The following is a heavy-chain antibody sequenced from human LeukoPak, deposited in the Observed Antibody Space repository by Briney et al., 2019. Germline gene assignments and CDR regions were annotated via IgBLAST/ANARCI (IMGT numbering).Heavy chain of an antibody. J-gene: IGHJ4*02. CDR2: IKSDGSTT. CDR3: ARVVDTHFDY. D-gene: IGHD5-18*01. Sequence: GGSLRLSCAASGFTFSSYWMHWVRQAPGKGLVWVSRIKSDGSTTTYAGSVKGRFTISRDNAKNTLYLQMNSLRAEDTAVYYCARVVDTHFDYWGQGTLVTVSS. CDR1: GFTFSSYW. V-gene: IGHV3-74*01.